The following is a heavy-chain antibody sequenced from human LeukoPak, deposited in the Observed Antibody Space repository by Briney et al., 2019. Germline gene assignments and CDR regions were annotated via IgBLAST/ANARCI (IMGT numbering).Heavy chain of an antibody. D-gene: IGHD6-19*01. CDR1: GYTFTSYD. V-gene: IGHV1-18*01. CDR3: ARDQSSSGWLFDY. CDR2: ISAYNGNT. J-gene: IGHJ4*02. Sequence: ASVKVSCKASGYTFTSYDINWVRQATGQGLEWMGWISAYNGNTNYAQKLQGRVTISADKSTSIAYMELSSLRSEDTAVYYCARDQSSSGWLFDYWGQGTLVTVSS.